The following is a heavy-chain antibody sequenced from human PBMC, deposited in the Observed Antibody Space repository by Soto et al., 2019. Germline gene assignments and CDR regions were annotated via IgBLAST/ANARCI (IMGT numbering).Heavy chain of an antibody. V-gene: IGHV2-5*02. CDR3: AHKGYGDYPLDY. Sequence: SGPTLVNPTQTLTLTCTFSGFSLSTSGVGVGWIRQPPGKALEWLAVVYWDDTKHYSPSLKSRLTITKDTSKNQVVLTMTNMDPVDTATYFCAHKGYGDYPLDYWGQGTLVTVS. CDR1: GFSLSTSGVG. D-gene: IGHD4-17*01. J-gene: IGHJ4*02. CDR2: VYWDDTK.